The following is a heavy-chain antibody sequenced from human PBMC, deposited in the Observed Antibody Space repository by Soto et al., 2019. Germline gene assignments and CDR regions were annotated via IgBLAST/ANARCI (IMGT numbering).Heavy chain of an antibody. CDR3: SADPYCSGGSCYSVHGMDV. CDR1: GFTFTSSA. D-gene: IGHD2-15*01. Sequence: SVKVSCKASGFTFTSSAMQWVRQARGQRLEWIGWIVVGSGNTNYAQKFQERVTITRDMSTSTAYMELSSLRSEDTAVYYCSADPYCSGGSCYSVHGMDVWGQGTTVTVSS. CDR2: IVVGSGNT. V-gene: IGHV1-58*02. J-gene: IGHJ6*02.